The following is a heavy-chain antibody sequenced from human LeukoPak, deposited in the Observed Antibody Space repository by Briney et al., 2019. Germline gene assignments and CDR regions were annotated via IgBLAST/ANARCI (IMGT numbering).Heavy chain of an antibody. J-gene: IGHJ4*02. CDR1: GFTFSSYA. D-gene: IGHD6-13*01. CDR3: ARERAAAGIFFDY. V-gene: IGHV3-30*01. Sequence: GGSLRLSCAASGFTFSSYAMHWVRQAPGKGLEWVAVISYDGSNKYYADSVKGRFTISRDNSKNTLYLQMNGLRAEDTAVYYCARERAAAGIFFDYWGQGTLVTVSS. CDR2: ISYDGSNK.